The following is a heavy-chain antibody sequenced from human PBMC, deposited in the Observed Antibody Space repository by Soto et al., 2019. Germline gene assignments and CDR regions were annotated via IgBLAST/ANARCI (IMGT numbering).Heavy chain of an antibody. D-gene: IGHD3-22*01. CDR3: ARDAITMIEIGVVYFDY. J-gene: IGHJ4*02. Sequence: ASVKVSCKASVYTFTSYGISWVRQAPGQGLEWMGWISAYNGNTNYAQKLQGRVTMTTDTSTSTAYMELRSLRSDDTAVYYCARDAITMIEIGVVYFDYWGQGTLVTVSS. CDR2: ISAYNGNT. CDR1: VYTFTSYG. V-gene: IGHV1-18*01.